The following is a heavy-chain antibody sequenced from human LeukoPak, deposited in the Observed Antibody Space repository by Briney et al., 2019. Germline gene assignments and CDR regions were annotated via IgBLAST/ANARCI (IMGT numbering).Heavy chain of an antibody. CDR1: GFTFDDYA. J-gene: IGHJ6*02. CDR2: IIWNSGSI. Sequence: PGGSLRLSCAASGFTFDDYAMHWVRQAPGKGLEWVSGIIWNSGSIGYADSVKGRFTISRDNAKNSLYLQMNSLRAEDTALYYCAKGDSSGYYYYYYGMDVWGQGTTVTVSS. V-gene: IGHV3-9*01. D-gene: IGHD3-22*01. CDR3: AKGDSSGYYYYYYGMDV.